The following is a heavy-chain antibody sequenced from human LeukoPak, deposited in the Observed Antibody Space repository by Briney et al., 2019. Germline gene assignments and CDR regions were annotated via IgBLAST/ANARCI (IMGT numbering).Heavy chain of an antibody. CDR3: ATDLGGSYPGAFDI. Sequence: ASVKVSCNVSRYTLTELSMHWVRQAPGKGLEWMGGFDPEDGETIYTQKFQGRVTMTEDTSTDTTYMELSSLRSEDAAVYYCATDLGGSYPGAFDIWGQGTMVTVSS. J-gene: IGHJ3*02. V-gene: IGHV1-24*01. CDR2: FDPEDGET. CDR1: RYTLTELS. D-gene: IGHD1-26*01.